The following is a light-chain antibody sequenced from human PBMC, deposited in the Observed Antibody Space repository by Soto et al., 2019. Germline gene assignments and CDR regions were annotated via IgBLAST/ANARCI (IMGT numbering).Light chain of an antibody. CDR1: QSVSSN. CDR2: GAS. CDR3: QHYNNWPPWT. Sequence: EIVLTQSPATLSVSPGERATLSCRASQSVSSNLAWYQQKRGQAPRLLIYGASTRATGIPARFSGSGSGREFTLTISSLQSEDFAVYYCQHYNNWPPWTF. J-gene: IGKJ1*01. V-gene: IGKV3-15*01.